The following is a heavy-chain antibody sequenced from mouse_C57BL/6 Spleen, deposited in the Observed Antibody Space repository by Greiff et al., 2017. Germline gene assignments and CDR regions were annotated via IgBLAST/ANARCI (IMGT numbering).Heavy chain of an antibody. V-gene: IGHV1-61*01. J-gene: IGHJ3*01. Sequence: VQLQQPGAELVRPGSSVKLSCKASGYTFTSYWMDWVKQRPGQGLEWIGNIYPSDSETHYNQKFKDKATLTVDKSSSTAYMQLSSLTSEDSAVYYCARHGRSCGFAYWGQGTLVTVSA. CDR1: GYTFTSYW. CDR2: IYPSDSET. CDR3: ARHGRSCGFAY. D-gene: IGHD1-1*01.